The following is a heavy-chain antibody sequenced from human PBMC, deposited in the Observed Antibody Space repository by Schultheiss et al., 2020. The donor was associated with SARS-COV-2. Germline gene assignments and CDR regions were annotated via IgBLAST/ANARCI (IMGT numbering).Heavy chain of an antibody. V-gene: IGHV3-30*03. CDR2: ISYDGSNK. CDR1: GFTFSSYA. Sequence: GGSLRLSCAASGFTFSSYAMSWVRQAPGKGLEWVAVISYDGSNKYYADSVKGRFTISRDNSKNTLYLQMNSLRAEDTAVYYCAREVYSSSSGGMDVWGQGTTVTVSS. CDR3: AREVYSSSSGGMDV. D-gene: IGHD6-6*01. J-gene: IGHJ6*02.